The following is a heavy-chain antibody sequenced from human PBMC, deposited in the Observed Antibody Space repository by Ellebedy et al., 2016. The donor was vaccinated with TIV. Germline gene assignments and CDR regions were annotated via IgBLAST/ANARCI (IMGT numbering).Heavy chain of an antibody. V-gene: IGHV6-1*01. D-gene: IGHD3-3*01. Sequence: SETLSLXXALSGDRVSTNSGTWNWIRQSPSRGLEWLGRTYYRSKWFNDYAVSVKSRITINPDTSKNQVSLQLSSVTPEDTAVYYCARIRSTSDFFDYWGQGTLVIVSS. CDR1: GDRVSTNSGT. CDR3: ARIRSTSDFFDY. CDR2: TYYRSKWFN. J-gene: IGHJ4*02.